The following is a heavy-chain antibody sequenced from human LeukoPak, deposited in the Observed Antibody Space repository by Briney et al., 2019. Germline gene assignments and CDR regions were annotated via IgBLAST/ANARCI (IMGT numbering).Heavy chain of an antibody. J-gene: IGHJ5*02. CDR1: GFTFSGSA. Sequence: PGGSLRLSCAASGFTFSGSAMHWVRQASGKGLEWVGRIRNKANSYATAYAATVKGRLTISRDDSKNTACLQMNSLKTEDTAVYYCTRHTFDPWGQGTLVTVSS. CDR2: IRNKANSYAT. CDR3: TRHTFDP. V-gene: IGHV3-73*01.